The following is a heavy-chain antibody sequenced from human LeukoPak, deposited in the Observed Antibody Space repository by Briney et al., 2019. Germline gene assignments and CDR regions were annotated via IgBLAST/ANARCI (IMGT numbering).Heavy chain of an antibody. CDR1: GGSISSSSYY. Sequence: PSETLSLTCTVSGGSISSSSYYWGWIRQPPGKGLEWIGSICYSGSTYYNPSLKSRVTISVDTSKNQFSLKLSSVTAADTAVYYCARLVLTGYYFDYWGQGTLVTVSS. D-gene: IGHD3-9*01. CDR2: ICYSGST. V-gene: IGHV4-39*01. CDR3: ARLVLTGYYFDY. J-gene: IGHJ4*02.